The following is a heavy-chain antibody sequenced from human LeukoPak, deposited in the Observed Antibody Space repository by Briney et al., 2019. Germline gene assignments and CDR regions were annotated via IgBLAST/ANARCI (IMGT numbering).Heavy chain of an antibody. Sequence: ASVKVSCKASGYTFTSYAMNWVRQAPGQGLEWMGWINTNTGNPTYAQGFTGRFVFSLDTSVSTAYLQISSLKAEDTAVYYCARVGPYYYDSSGYYYDRYAFDIWGQGTMVTVSP. J-gene: IGHJ3*02. CDR2: INTNTGNP. CDR1: GYTFTSYA. CDR3: ARVGPYYYDSSGYYYDRYAFDI. V-gene: IGHV7-4-1*02. D-gene: IGHD3-22*01.